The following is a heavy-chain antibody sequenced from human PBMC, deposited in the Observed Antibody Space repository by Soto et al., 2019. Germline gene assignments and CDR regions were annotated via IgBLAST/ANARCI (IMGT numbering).Heavy chain of an antibody. V-gene: IGHV3-20*04. D-gene: IGHD3-9*01. CDR3: ARASPRGRYFDWLIFPLGH. J-gene: IGHJ4*02. Sequence: EVQLVESGGGVKRPGEPLRLSCAASGFTFDDYGMSWVRQIPGQGLEWVAGINWNGRTRDYADSVKGRFTISRDTAKNSLYLQMNSLRVDDTALYFCARASPRGRYFDWLIFPLGHWGQGTLITVSS. CDR1: GFTFDDYG. CDR2: INWNGRTR.